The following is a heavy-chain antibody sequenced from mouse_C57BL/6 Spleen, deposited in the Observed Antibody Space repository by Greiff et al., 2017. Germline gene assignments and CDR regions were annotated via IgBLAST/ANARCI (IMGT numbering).Heavy chain of an antibody. D-gene: IGHD2-2*01. CDR1: GYAFSSYW. Sequence: QVQLQQSGAELVKPGASVKISCKASGYAFSSYWMNWVKQMPGKGLEWIGQIYPGDGATNYNGKFKGKATLTADKSASTAYMQISMLTSEDSAVYFCARGGYDGFYFDYWGQGTTLTVSS. J-gene: IGHJ2*01. CDR2: IYPGDGAT. CDR3: ARGGYDGFYFDY. V-gene: IGHV1-80*01.